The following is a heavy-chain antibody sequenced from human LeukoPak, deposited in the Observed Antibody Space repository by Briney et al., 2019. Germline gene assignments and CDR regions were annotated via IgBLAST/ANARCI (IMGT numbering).Heavy chain of an antibody. CDR2: ISGDGAST. V-gene: IGHV3-43*02. CDR1: GFTFDDYG. CDR3: AKSRGRGCSGGNCYYMWFDL. J-gene: IGHJ5*02. Sequence: GGSLRLSCAASGFTFDDYGMYWVRQAPGKGLEWVSVISGDGASTYYADSVKGRFTISRDNSKNSLYLQMNSLRTEDTALYYCAKSRGRGCSGGNCYYMWFDLWGQGTQVTVSS. D-gene: IGHD2-15*01.